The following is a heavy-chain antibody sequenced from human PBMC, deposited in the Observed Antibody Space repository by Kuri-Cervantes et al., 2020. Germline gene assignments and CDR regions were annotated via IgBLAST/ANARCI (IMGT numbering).Heavy chain of an antibody. D-gene: IGHD1-1*01. J-gene: IGHJ6*02. Sequence: GGSLRLSCAASGFTFSNAWMSWVRQAPGKGLEWVGRIKSKTDGGTTDYAAPVEGRFTISRDDSKNTLYLQMNSLKTEDTAVYYCTTAPPGYGKYYYYYGMDVWGQGTTVTVSS. V-gene: IGHV3-15*01. CDR3: TTAPPGYGKYYYYYGMDV. CDR2: IKSKTDGGTT. CDR1: GFTFSNAW.